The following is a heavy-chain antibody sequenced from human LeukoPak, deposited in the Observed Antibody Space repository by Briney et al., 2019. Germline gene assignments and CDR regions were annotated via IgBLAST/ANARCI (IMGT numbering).Heavy chain of an antibody. CDR1: GYSFTDYW. J-gene: IGHJ4*02. CDR3: ARSTSGSFDS. D-gene: IGHD3-10*01. Sequence: GESLKISCKASGYSFTDYWIDWVRQMPGKGLEWMAIIYPGDSDSRYTYSPSFQGQVTISADKSISTAYLQWSSLKASDTAMYYCARSTSGSFDSWGQGTPVTVSS. V-gene: IGHV5-51*01. CDR2: IYPGDSDS.